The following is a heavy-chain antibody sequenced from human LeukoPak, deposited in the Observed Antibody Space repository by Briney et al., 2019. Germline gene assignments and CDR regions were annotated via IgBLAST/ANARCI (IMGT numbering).Heavy chain of an antibody. CDR1: GGSISSSNW. CDR3: AREGYSSGWNDY. V-gene: IGHV4-4*02. CDR2: IYYSGTT. D-gene: IGHD6-19*01. J-gene: IGHJ4*02. Sequence: PSETLSLTCAVSGGSISSSNWWSWVRPPPGKGPEWIGYIYYSGTTNYNPSLNSRVTISVDMSKNQFSLKLRSVTAADTAVYYCAREGYSSGWNDYWGQGTLVTVSS.